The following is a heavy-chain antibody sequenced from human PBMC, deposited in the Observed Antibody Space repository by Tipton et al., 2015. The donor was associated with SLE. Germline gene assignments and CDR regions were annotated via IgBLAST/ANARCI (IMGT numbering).Heavy chain of an antibody. J-gene: IGHJ6*02. CDR2: INPNAGDT. Sequence: QLVQSGPEVKNPGASVKVSCKASGDIFTGDNLHWVRQAPGQGLEWMGWINPNAGDTNYAPKFRGRVTMTRDTSINTAYMELSDLKSDDTAVYYCARDRVVDGMDVWGQETTVTVSS. CDR1: GDIFTGDN. CDR3: ARDRVVDGMDV. V-gene: IGHV1-2*02. D-gene: IGHD2-15*01.